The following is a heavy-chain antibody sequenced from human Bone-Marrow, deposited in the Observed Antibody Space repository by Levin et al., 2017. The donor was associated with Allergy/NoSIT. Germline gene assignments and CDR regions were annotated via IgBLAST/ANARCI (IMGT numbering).Heavy chain of an antibody. CDR3: TTDAVGATFFDY. D-gene: IGHD1-26*01. Sequence: LSLTCAGSGFTFANAWMNWVRQAPGKGLEWVGRVQSTTDGGAIDYAAPVKGRFSISRDDSKNTLYLQMNSLRTEDSAVYYCTTDAVGATFFDYWGQGTLVTVSS. J-gene: IGHJ4*02. CDR1: GFTFANAW. CDR2: VQSTTDGGAI. V-gene: IGHV3-15*01.